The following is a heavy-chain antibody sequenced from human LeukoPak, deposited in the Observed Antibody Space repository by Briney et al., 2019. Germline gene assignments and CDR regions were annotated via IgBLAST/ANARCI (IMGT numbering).Heavy chain of an antibody. Sequence: GGSLRLSCAASGFTFSSYWMHWVRQVPGKGLVWVSRVNGDGTTTTNADSVKGRFTIPRDNAKNTLYLQMNSLRVEDTAVYYCAREVGSGWPIDYWGQGTLVTVSS. V-gene: IGHV3-74*01. D-gene: IGHD6-19*01. CDR1: GFTFSSYW. J-gene: IGHJ4*02. CDR3: AREVGSGWPIDY. CDR2: VNGDGTTT.